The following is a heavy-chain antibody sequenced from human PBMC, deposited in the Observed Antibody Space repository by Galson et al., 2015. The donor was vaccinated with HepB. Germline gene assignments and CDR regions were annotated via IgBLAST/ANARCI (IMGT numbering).Heavy chain of an antibody. D-gene: IGHD6-19*01. CDR2: INTSGRTT. J-gene: IGHJ4*02. CDR1: GFTFSSYE. CDR3: AGDSQWLPDY. V-gene: IGHV3-48*03. Sequence: SLRLSCAASGFTFSSYEMNWVRQAPGRGLEWLPYINTSGRTTYYADSVKGRFTISRDNAKNSLYLQMNSLRAEDTAVYYCAGDSQWLPDYWGQGTLVTVSS.